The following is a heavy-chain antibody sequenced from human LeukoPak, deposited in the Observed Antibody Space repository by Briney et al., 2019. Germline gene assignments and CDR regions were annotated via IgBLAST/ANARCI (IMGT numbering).Heavy chain of an antibody. Sequence: PSETLSLTCTVSGYSISSGYYWGWIRPPPGKGLEWIGSFYDSGNTYYNPSLKSRVTISVDTSKNQFSLKVRSVTAADTAVYFCARGKSHGSHIDYWGQGTLVTVSS. CDR1: GYSISSGYY. CDR3: ARGKSHGSHIDY. CDR2: FYDSGNT. V-gene: IGHV4-38-2*02. D-gene: IGHD1-26*01. J-gene: IGHJ4*02.